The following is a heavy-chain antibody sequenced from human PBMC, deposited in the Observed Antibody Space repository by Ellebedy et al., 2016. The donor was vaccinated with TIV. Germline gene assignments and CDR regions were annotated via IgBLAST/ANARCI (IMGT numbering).Heavy chain of an antibody. D-gene: IGHD1-14*01. CDR3: VKRTAGGYWYFDL. J-gene: IGHJ2*01. CDR1: GFTFSSYA. CDR2: ISSNGGST. V-gene: IGHV3-64D*06. Sequence: GGSLRLSCSASGFTFSSYAMHWVRQAPGKGLEYVSAISSNGGSTYYADSVKGRFTISRDNSKNTLYLQMSSLRAEDTAVYYCVKRTAGGYWYFDLWGRGTLVTVSS.